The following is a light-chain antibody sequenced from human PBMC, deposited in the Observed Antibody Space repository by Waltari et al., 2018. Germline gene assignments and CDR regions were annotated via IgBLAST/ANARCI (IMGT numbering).Light chain of an antibody. J-gene: IGLJ2*01. CDR2: KDS. CDR1: TLPKQY. CDR3: QSADSSGTPVI. V-gene: IGLV3-25*03. Sequence: SFELTQPPSVSVSPGQTASITCSGNTLPKQYAYWYQQKPGQAPVLIMDKDSARPSGIPERFSGSSSGTTVTLTISGVQAEDEADYYCQSADSSGTPVIFGGGTKLTVL.